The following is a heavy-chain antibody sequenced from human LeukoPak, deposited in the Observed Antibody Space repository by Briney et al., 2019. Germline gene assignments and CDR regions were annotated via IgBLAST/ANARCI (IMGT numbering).Heavy chain of an antibody. CDR1: GFTFSSYG. J-gene: IGHJ4*02. Sequence: GGSLRLSCAASGFTFSSYGMHWVRQAPGKGLEWVAVIWYDGSNKYYADSVKGRFTISRDNSKNTLYLQMNSLRAEDTAVYYCASAWDFYDSSGYSDWGQGTLVTVSS. V-gene: IGHV3-33*08. CDR3: ASAWDFYDSSGYSD. D-gene: IGHD3-22*01. CDR2: IWYDGSNK.